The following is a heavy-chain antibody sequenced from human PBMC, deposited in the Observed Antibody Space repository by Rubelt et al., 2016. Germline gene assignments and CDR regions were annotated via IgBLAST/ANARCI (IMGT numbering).Heavy chain of an antibody. J-gene: IGHJ6*02. CDR1: GFTFSSCA. CDR2: ISGNGGSI. D-gene: IGHD1-7*01. CDR3: VKDRRTTTARVGMDF. V-gene: IGHV3-64D*09. Sequence: EVQLVESGGGLVQPGGSLTLSCSASGFTFSSCAMHWVRQAPAKGLEYVSAISGNGGSIYYSDSLSDRITISRDNSKNTLYLQMTSLRAEDTAVYDCVKDRRTTTARVGMDFWGQGTTVTVSS.